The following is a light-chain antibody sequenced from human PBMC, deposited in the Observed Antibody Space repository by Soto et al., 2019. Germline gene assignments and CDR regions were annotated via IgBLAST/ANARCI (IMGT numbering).Light chain of an antibody. Sequence: DIQMTQSPSTLSASVGDRVPITCRASQSISSWLAWYQQKPGKAPKLLIYAASSLQSGVPSRFSGSGSGTDFTLTISSLQSEDFAVYYCQHYNYWPPKTFGQGTKVDIK. CDR1: QSISSW. CDR2: AAS. CDR3: QHYNYWPPKT. J-gene: IGKJ1*01. V-gene: IGKV1-5*01.